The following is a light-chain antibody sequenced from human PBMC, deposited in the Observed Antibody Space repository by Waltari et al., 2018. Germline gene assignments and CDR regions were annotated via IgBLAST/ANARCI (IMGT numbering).Light chain of an antibody. V-gene: IGLV1-47*01. CDR1: TSNVGRDN. J-gene: IGLJ1*01. CDR2: TDY. Sequence: QSVLTQPPSASGTPGQRVTISCSGSTSNVGRDNVYWYQQLPGTAPKLRTYTDYQRPSGVPARFSGSKSGTSASLAISGLRSEDEGDYYCAAWDVSLSRYVFGTGTQVTVL. CDR3: AAWDVSLSRYV.